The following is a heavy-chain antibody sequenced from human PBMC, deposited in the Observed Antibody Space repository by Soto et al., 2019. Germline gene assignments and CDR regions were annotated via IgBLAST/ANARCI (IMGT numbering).Heavy chain of an antibody. CDR2: INPNSGGT. CDR1: GYAFTGYY. CDR3: ARDQDRSAYGMDV. Sequence: ASVKVSCKASGYAFTGYYMHWVRQSPGQGLEWMGWINPNSGGTNYAQKFQGWVTMTRDTSISTAYMELSRLRSDDTAVYYCARDQDRSAYGMDVWGQGTTVNAS. V-gene: IGHV1-2*04. J-gene: IGHJ6*02.